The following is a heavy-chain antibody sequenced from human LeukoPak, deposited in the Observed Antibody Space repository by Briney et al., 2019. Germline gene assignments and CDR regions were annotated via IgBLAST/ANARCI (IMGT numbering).Heavy chain of an antibody. V-gene: IGHV4-59*01. CDR2: IYYSGST. CDR1: GGSISSYY. Sequence: SETLSLTCTVSGGSISSYYWSWIRQPPGKGLEWIGYIYYSGSTNYNPSLKSRVAISVDTSKNQFSLKLSSVTAADTAVYYCARVPSYYYDGEEMYYFDYWGQGTLVTVSS. D-gene: IGHD3-22*01. J-gene: IGHJ4*02. CDR3: ARVPSYYYDGEEMYYFDY.